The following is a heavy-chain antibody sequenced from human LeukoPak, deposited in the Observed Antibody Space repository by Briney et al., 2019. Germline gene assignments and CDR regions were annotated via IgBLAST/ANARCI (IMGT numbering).Heavy chain of an antibody. Sequence: SVKVSCKASGGTFSSYAISWVRQAPGQGLEWMGRIIPILGIANYAQKFQGRVTITADKSTSTAYMELSSLRSEDTAVYYCARAEVYRDGPTGTDSGDYWGQGTLVTVSS. CDR1: GGTFSSYA. CDR2: IIPILGIA. D-gene: IGHD3-10*01. V-gene: IGHV1-69*04. CDR3: ARAEVYRDGPTGTDSGDY. J-gene: IGHJ4*02.